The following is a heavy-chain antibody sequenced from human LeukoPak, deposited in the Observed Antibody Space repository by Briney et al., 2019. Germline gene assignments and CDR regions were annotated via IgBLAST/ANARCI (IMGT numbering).Heavy chain of an antibody. CDR1: GGSISSYY. D-gene: IGHD2-2*01. J-gene: IGHJ4*02. CDR3: ASTFLGYCSSTSCLNLDH. Sequence: PSETLSLTCTVSGGSISSYYWSWIRQPAGKGLEWIGRIYTSGSTNYNPSLKSRVTMSVDTSKNQFSLKLSSVTAADTAVYYCASTFLGYCSSTSCLNLDHWGQGTLVTVSS. V-gene: IGHV4-4*07. CDR2: IYTSGST.